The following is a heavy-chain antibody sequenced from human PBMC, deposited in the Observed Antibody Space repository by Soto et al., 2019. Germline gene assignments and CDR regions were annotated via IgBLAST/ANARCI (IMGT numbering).Heavy chain of an antibody. J-gene: IGHJ5*02. Sequence: PGGSLRLSCAASASTFSSYAMSWGRQAPGNGLEWVSAISGSGGSTYYADSVKGRFTISRDNSKNTLYLQMNSLRAEDTAVYYCAKVGFQLLFTGYNWFDPWGQGTLVTVSS. CDR3: AKVGFQLLFTGYNWFDP. D-gene: IGHD2-2*01. CDR2: ISGSGGST. CDR1: ASTFSSYA. V-gene: IGHV3-23*01.